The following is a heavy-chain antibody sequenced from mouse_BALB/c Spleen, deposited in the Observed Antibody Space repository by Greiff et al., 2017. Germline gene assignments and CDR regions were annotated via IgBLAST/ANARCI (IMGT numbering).Heavy chain of an antibody. D-gene: IGHD2-3*01. V-gene: IGHV2-6-7*01. CDR2: IWGDGST. J-gene: IGHJ3*01. CDR1: GFSLTGYG. Sequence: QVQLKESGPGLVAPSQSLSITCTVSGFSLTGYGVNWVRQPPGKGLEWLGMIWGDGSTDYNSALNARLSISKDNSKSQVFLKMNSLQTDDTARYYCARDAYDGYYVAAYWGQGTLVTVSA. CDR3: ARDAYDGYYVAAY.